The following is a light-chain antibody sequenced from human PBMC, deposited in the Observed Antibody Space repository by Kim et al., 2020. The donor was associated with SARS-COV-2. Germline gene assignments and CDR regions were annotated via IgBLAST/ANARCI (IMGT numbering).Light chain of an antibody. V-gene: IGLV1-44*01. CDR1: RSNVGSNT. CDR2: NND. J-gene: IGLJ3*02. Sequence: ELTQPPSASGTPGQRVTISCSGTRSNVGSNTVSWYQQLPGAAPKLLIYNNDRRPSGVPDRFSGSKSGNSASLAISGLQSEDEADFYCASWDDSLNGILFGGGTKVTVL. CDR3: ASWDDSLNGIL.